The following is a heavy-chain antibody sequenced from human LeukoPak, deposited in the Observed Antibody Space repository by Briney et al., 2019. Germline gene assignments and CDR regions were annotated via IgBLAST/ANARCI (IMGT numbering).Heavy chain of an antibody. CDR1: GGSISSYY. Sequence: TSETLSLTCTVSGGSISSYYWSWIRQPPGKGLEWIGYIYYSGSTNYNPSLKSRVTISVDTSKNQFSLKLSSVTAADTAVYYCARHVEQRLTPFDYWGQGIRVTLFS. J-gene: IGHJ4*02. D-gene: IGHD6-19*01. CDR2: IYYSGST. CDR3: ARHVEQRLTPFDY. V-gene: IGHV4-59*08.